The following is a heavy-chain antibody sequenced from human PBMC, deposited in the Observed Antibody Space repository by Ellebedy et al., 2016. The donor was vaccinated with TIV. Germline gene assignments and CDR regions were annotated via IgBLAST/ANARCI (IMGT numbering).Heavy chain of an antibody. CDR1: GYTFTNYG. Sequence: AASVKVSCKASGYTFTNYGISWVRQAPGQGLEWMGWISTYNGNTNYAQKLQGRVTMTTDTSTSTAYMELRSLRSDDTAVYYCVRGNGDLLTGYLLDHWGEGTLVTVSS. CDR3: VRGNGDLLTGYLLDH. D-gene: IGHD3-9*01. CDR2: ISTYNGNT. J-gene: IGHJ5*02. V-gene: IGHV1-18*01.